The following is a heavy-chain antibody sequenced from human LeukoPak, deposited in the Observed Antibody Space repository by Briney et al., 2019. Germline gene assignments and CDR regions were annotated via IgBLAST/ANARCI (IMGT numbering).Heavy chain of an antibody. V-gene: IGHV3-30*18. J-gene: IGHJ4*02. Sequence: PGGSLRLSCAASGFTFSSYGMHWVRQAPGKGLEWVAVISYDGSNKYYADSVKGRFTISRDNSKNTLYLQMDGLRAEDTAVYYCAKEEQVGAFDYWGQGTLVTVSS. CDR2: ISYDGSNK. CDR3: AKEEQVGAFDY. D-gene: IGHD1-26*01. CDR1: GFTFSSYG.